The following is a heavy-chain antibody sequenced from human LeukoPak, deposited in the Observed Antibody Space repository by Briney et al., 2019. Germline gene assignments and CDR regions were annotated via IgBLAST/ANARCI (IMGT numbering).Heavy chain of an antibody. CDR3: ARDSSSWARYFDL. Sequence: SETLSLTCAVSGGSISSYYWSWIRQPPGKGLEWIGYIYYSGTTNYNPSLKSRVTISLDRSKNQFSLKVNSVPAADTALYYCARDSSSWARYFDLWGRGTLVTVSS. CDR1: GGSISSYY. CDR2: IYYSGTT. D-gene: IGHD2-2*01. V-gene: IGHV4-59*01. J-gene: IGHJ2*01.